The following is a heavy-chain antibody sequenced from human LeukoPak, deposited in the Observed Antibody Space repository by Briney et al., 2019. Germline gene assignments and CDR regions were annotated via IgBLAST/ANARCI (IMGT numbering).Heavy chain of an antibody. CDR2: INWNGGST. CDR3: ARVGGGYVGYYFDY. J-gene: IGHJ4*02. V-gene: IGHV3-20*04. Sequence: GGSLRLSCAASGFTFDDYGMSWDRQAPGKGLEWVSGINWNGGSTGYADSVKGRFTISRDNAKNSLYLQMNSLRAEDTALYYCARVGGGYVGYYFDYWGQGTLVTVSS. D-gene: IGHD5-12*01. CDR1: GFTFDDYG.